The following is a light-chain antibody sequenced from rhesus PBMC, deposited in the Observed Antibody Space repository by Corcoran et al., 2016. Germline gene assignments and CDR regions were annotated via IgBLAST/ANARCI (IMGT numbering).Light chain of an antibody. V-gene: IGKV7-13*01. CDR2: QAS. Sequence: DIVLTQSPASLAVSTGQRATITCRASESVSVFGINLIHWYQQKTGQLPHLLYFQASNTNTGVPDRFSGRGSGTDITLTINPLEVDDAADYYCLQSKNSPWTFGQGTKVEIK. CDR3: LQSKNSPWT. CDR1: ESVSVFGINL. J-gene: IGKJ1*01.